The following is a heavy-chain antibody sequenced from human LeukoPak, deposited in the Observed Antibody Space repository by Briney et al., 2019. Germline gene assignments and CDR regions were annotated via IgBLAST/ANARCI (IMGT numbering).Heavy chain of an antibody. CDR1: GFTFSSYS. Sequence: PGGSLRLSCAASGFTFSSYSMNWVRQAPGKGLEWVSSISSSSSYIYYADSVKGRFTISRDNAKNSLYLQMNSLRAEDTAVYYCARDPVEQPPVPADWYFDLWGRGTLVTVSS. CDR3: ARDPVEQPPVPADWYFDL. J-gene: IGHJ2*01. CDR2: ISSSSSYI. V-gene: IGHV3-21*01. D-gene: IGHD6-13*01.